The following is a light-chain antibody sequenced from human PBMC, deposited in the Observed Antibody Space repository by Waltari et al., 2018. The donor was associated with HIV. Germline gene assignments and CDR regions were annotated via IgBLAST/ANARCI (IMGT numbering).Light chain of an antibody. CDR1: ESVNSSF. CDR2: AAC. Sequence: EIVLTQTPGTPSLSPGERASLSCRASESVNSSFLAWYQQKPGQAPRPLIFAACNRASVIPDRFRGGGSGTDFTLTISRLGPEDFAVYSCQQYGTSPWTFGQGTTVEI. J-gene: IGKJ1*01. CDR3: QQYGTSPWT. V-gene: IGKV3-20*01.